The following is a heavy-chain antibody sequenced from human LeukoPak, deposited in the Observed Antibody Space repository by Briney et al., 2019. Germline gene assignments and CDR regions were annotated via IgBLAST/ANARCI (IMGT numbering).Heavy chain of an antibody. CDR1: GYTLTELS. D-gene: IGHD4-17*01. Sequence: ASVKVSCKVSGYTLTELSMHWVRQAPGKGLEWMGGFDPEDGETIYAQKFQGRVTMTEDTSTDTAYMELSSLRSEDTAVYYCATGRGDYVYYYYGMDVWGQGTTVTASS. CDR2: FDPEDGET. CDR3: ATGRGDYVYYYYGMDV. J-gene: IGHJ6*02. V-gene: IGHV1-24*01.